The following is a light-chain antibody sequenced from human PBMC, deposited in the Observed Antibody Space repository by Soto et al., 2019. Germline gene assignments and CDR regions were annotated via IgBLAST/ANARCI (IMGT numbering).Light chain of an antibody. V-gene: IGKV3-20*01. J-gene: IGKJ1*01. Sequence: EIVLTQSPATLSLSPGERATLACRARLSVFTYLAWYQQKPGQAPRLLIYDASNRATGVPPRFSGTASGTDFTLTISRLEPEDFAVYYCQQYGSSPRTFGQGTKVDIK. CDR1: LSVFTY. CDR3: QQYGSSPRT. CDR2: DAS.